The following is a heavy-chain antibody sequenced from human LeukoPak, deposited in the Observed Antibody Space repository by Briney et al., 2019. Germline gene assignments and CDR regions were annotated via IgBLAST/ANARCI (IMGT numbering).Heavy chain of an antibody. CDR3: ARDSGSYSVVGYFDY. CDR1: GGSISSGSYY. J-gene: IGHJ4*02. Sequence: SETLSLTCTVSGGSISSGSYYWSWIRQPAGEGLEWIGRIYTSGSTNYNPSLKSRVTISVDTSKNQFSLKLSSVTAADTAVYYCARDSGSYSVVGYFDYWGQGTLVTVSS. CDR2: IYTSGST. V-gene: IGHV4-61*02. D-gene: IGHD1-26*01.